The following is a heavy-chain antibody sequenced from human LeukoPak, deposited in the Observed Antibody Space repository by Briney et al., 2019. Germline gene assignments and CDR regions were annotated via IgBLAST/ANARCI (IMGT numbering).Heavy chain of an antibody. CDR3: AADACPYRRDAFDI. CDR2: IVVGSGNT. V-gene: IGHV1-58*01. J-gene: IGHJ3*02. CDR1: GFTFTSSA. Sequence: ASVKVSCKASGFTFTSSAVQWVRQARGQRLEWIGWIVVGSGNTNYAQKFQERVTITRDMSTSTAYMELSSLRSEDTAVYYCAADACPYRRDAFDIWGQGTMVTVSS. D-gene: IGHD4-11*01.